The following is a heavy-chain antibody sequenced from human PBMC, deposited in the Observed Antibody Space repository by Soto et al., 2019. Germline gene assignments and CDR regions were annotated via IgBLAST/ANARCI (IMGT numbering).Heavy chain of an antibody. D-gene: IGHD3-10*01. CDR1: RFTFGTTD. Sequence: QLLQSGGGLVQPGGSLTLSCSSSRFTFGTTDMSWVRQSPGEGLEWVSTIDGSVGITYYADSVKGRFTISRDNSRNTVYLQMNSLRGDDTALYYCVKNSGWFNTWGQGALVTVSS. J-gene: IGHJ5*02. CDR3: VKNSGWFNT. CDR2: IDGSVGIT. V-gene: IGHV3-23*01.